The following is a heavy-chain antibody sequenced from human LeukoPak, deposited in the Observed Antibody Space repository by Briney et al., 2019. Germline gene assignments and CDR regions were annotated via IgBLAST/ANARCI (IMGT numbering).Heavy chain of an antibody. V-gene: IGHV4-59*01. CDR1: GVSISSYY. J-gene: IGHJ6*02. CDR3: ARNVDTYYYGMDV. D-gene: IGHD5-18*01. CDR2: IYYSGST. Sequence: SETLSLTCTVSGVSISSYYWSWVRQPPGKGLEWVGYIYYSGSTNYNPSLKSRVTISVDTSKNQFSLKLSSVTAADTAVYYCARNVDTYYYGMDVWGQGTTVTVSS.